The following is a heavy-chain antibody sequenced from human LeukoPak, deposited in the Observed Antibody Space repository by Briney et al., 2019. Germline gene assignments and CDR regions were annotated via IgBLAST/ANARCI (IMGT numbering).Heavy chain of an antibody. D-gene: IGHD3-10*01. CDR3: ARQQIRGGIFGDFDY. V-gene: IGHV4-59*01. CDR1: GFSFSSYS. CDR2: VHYSGRT. Sequence: GSLRLSCAASGFSFSSYSMNWVRQAPGKGLDWIGWVHYSGRTNFNPSLKSRVTISLDTSKNQFSLKLNSVTAADTAIYYCARQQIRGGIFGDFDYWGPGSLVTVSS. J-gene: IGHJ4*02.